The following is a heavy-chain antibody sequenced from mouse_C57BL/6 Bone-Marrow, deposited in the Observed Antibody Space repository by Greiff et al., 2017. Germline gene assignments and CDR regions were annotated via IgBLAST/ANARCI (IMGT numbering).Heavy chain of an antibody. Sequence: DVMLVESGEGLVKPGGSLKLSCAASGFTFSSYAMSLVRQTPEKRLEWVAYISSGGDYIYYADPVKGRFTISRDNARNTLYLQMSSLKSEDTAMYYCTRGSNAMDYWGQGTSVTVSS. V-gene: IGHV5-9-1*02. J-gene: IGHJ4*01. CDR3: TRGSNAMDY. CDR1: GFTFSSYA. CDR2: ISSGGDYI.